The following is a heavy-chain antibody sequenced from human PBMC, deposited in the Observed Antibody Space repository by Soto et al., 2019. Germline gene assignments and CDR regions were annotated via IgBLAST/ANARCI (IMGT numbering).Heavy chain of an antibody. CDR1: GFTFFSYG. D-gene: IGHD3-3*01. Sequence: LGLSCAASGFTFFSYGMHWVRQAPGKGREWVAVISYDGSNKYYADSVKGRFTISRDNSKNTLYLPMNSLRAEDTAVYYCAKERAGDIYVAARSGLDYWGQGPLVTVSS. V-gene: IGHV3-30*18. CDR3: AKERAGDIYVAARSGLDY. CDR2: ISYDGSNK. J-gene: IGHJ4*02.